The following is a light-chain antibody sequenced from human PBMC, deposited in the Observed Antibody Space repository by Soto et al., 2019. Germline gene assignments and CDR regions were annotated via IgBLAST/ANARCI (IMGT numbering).Light chain of an antibody. J-gene: IGKJ1*01. Sequence: EIVLTQSPGTLSLSPWERATLSCRASQSVSTYLAWYQQKPGQAPRLLIYDASNRATGIPARFIGSGSGTDFTLTITSLQAEDVAVYYCQQYNKWPQTFGQGTKVDIK. CDR3: QQYNKWPQT. V-gene: IGKV3-11*01. CDR2: DAS. CDR1: QSVSTY.